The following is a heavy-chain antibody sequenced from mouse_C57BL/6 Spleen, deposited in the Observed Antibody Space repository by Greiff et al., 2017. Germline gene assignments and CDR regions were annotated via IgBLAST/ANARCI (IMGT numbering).Heavy chain of an antibody. CDR3: ARSGTDGDY. V-gene: IGHV1-50*01. Sequence: VQLQQPGAELVKPGASVKLSCKASGYTFTSYWMQWVKQRPGQGLEWIGEIDPSDSYTNYNQKFKGKATLTVDTSSSTAYMQLSSLTSEDSAVYYCARSGTDGDYWGQGTTLTVSS. J-gene: IGHJ2*01. CDR2: IDPSDSYT. CDR1: GYTFTSYW. D-gene: IGHD3-1*01.